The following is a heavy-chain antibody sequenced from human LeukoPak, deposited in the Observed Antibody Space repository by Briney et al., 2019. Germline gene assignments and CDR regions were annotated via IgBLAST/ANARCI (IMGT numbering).Heavy chain of an antibody. V-gene: IGHV4-34*01. CDR1: GGTFSGYY. Sequence: SETLSLTCAVYGGTFSGYYWSWIRQPPGKGLEWIGEINHSGSTNYNASLKSRVTISVDTSKNQFSLKLSSVTAADTAVYYCAREYSSGWGPRSAFDYWGQGTLVTVSS. J-gene: IGHJ4*02. CDR2: INHSGST. D-gene: IGHD6-19*01. CDR3: AREYSSGWGPRSAFDY.